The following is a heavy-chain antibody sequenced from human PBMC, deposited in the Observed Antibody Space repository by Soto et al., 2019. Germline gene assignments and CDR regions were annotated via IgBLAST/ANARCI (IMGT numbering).Heavy chain of an antibody. CDR2: INHSGST. CDR3: ARGSRGYRFGYYYYYMDV. J-gene: IGHJ6*03. CDR1: GGSFSGYY. Sequence: SETLSLTCAVYGGSFSGYYWSWIRQPPGKGLEWIGEINHSGSTNYNPSLKSRVTISVDTSKNQFSLKLSSVTAADTAVYYCARGSRGYRFGYYYYYMDVWGKGTTVTVSS. D-gene: IGHD5-18*01. V-gene: IGHV4-34*01.